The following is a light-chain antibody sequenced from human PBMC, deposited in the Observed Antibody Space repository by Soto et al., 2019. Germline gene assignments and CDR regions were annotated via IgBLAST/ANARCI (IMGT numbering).Light chain of an antibody. Sequence: QAVVTQPPSVSGAPGQRVTISCTGSSSNIGAGYDVHWYQQLPGTAPKLLIYGNSNRPSGVPDRFSGSKSGTSASLAIPGLQAEDEADYYCQSYDSSLSGSNVVFGGGTKLTVL. CDR2: GNS. CDR3: QSYDSSLSGSNVV. CDR1: SSNIGAGYD. J-gene: IGLJ2*01. V-gene: IGLV1-40*01.